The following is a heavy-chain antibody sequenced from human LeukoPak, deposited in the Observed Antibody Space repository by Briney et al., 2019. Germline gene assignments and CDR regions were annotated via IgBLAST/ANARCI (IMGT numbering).Heavy chain of an antibody. CDR3: ARSAKGIAVDGREFDF. CDR2: IYTSGST. J-gene: IGHJ4*02. D-gene: IGHD6-19*01. V-gene: IGHV4-4*07. Sequence: LETLSLTCTVSGGSISSYYWSWIRQPAGKGLEWIGRIYTSGSTNYNPSLKSRVTMSVDTSKNQFSLKLSSVTAADTAVYYCARSAKGIAVDGREFDFWGQRTLVTVSS. CDR1: GGSISSYY.